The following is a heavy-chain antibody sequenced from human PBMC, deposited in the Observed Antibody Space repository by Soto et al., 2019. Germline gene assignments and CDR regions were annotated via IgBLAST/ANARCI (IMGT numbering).Heavy chain of an antibody. D-gene: IGHD3-9*01. Sequence: LRLSCAASEFSFSGYAIHSIRQAPGKGLEWVAVISFDGNIIHYADSVKGRFIISRDNSKNTLYLQMHSLSGEDTAVYYCARTFDTITSYFDYWGQGTLVTVYS. CDR2: ISFDGNII. CDR3: ARTFDTITSYFDY. V-gene: IGHV3-30-3*01. CDR1: EFSFSGYA. J-gene: IGHJ4*02.